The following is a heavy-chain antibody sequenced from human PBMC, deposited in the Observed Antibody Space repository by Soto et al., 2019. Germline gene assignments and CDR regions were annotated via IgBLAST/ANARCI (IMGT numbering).Heavy chain of an antibody. CDR2: IHPSGDT. V-gene: IGHV4-34*02. J-gene: IGHJ5*02. CDR3: SRGRDPHKGSRT. Sequence: QVQLQQWGAGLLKPSETLSLTCAVDSGSFSTYYCSWTRQPPGKGLEWIGEIHPSGDTDYNPALSKRFTISRDTSKHQFSLKVTSVSAADTAVYFGSRGRDPHKGSRTWGQGTMVTVSS. D-gene: IGHD1-26*01. CDR1: SGSFSTYY.